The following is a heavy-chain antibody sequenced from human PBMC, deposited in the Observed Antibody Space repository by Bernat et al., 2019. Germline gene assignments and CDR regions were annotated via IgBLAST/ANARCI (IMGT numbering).Heavy chain of an antibody. Sequence: QVQLVESGGGLVKPGGSLRLSCAASGFRFSDYYMAWIRQAPGKGLEWVSYISSGSRYTDYADSVKGRFTISRDDVKNSLYLQMDSLRAEDTAVYYCASDSPRGYYWGQGTLVTVSS. V-gene: IGHV3-11*05. J-gene: IGHJ4*02. CDR2: ISSGSRYT. CDR3: ASDSPRGYY. D-gene: IGHD3-10*01. CDR1: GFRFSDYY.